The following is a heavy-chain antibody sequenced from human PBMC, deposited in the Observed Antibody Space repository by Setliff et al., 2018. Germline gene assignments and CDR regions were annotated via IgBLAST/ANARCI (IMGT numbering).Heavy chain of an antibody. Sequence: SETLSLTCTVSGGSMTSYYWSWIRQSPWKGLEWIGYVHYSGDSNYNPSLKSRVTMSVDTSKNQFSLKLSSVTAADTALYYCAKADEGPRRASGSYYPLLRFDPWGQGTLVTVSS. CDR1: GGSMTSYY. CDR3: AKADEGPRRASGSYYPLLRFDP. V-gene: IGHV4-59*13. CDR2: VHYSGDS. J-gene: IGHJ5*02. D-gene: IGHD3-10*01.